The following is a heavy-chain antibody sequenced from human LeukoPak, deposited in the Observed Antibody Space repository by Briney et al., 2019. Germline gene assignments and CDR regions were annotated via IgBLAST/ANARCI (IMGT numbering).Heavy chain of an antibody. CDR1: GFTFSSYW. V-gene: IGHV3-7*01. Sequence: PGGSLRLSCAASGFTFSSYWMSWVRHAPGKGLEWVANIKQDGSEKYYVDSVKGRFTISRDNSKNTLYLRMNSLRAEDTAVYYCAKDRWYSSGWTDYWGQGTLVTVSS. CDR2: IKQDGSEK. CDR3: AKDRWYSSGWTDY. D-gene: IGHD6-19*01. J-gene: IGHJ4*02.